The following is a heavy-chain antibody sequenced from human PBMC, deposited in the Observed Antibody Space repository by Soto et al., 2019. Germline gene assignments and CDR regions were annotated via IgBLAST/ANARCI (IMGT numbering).Heavy chain of an antibody. CDR3: TRGTRVAEY. CDR1: GYTFTTYD. J-gene: IGHJ4*02. CDR2: VNPNSGNT. D-gene: IGHD2-15*01. V-gene: IGHV1-8*01. Sequence: QVQLVQSGAEVRKPGASVKVSCKASGYTFTTYDINWVRQATGQGLEWMGWVNPNSGNTGYAQKFQGRVTMTRNTSINTAYMELSSLRSEETAVYYCTRGTRVAEYWGQGTLVNVSS.